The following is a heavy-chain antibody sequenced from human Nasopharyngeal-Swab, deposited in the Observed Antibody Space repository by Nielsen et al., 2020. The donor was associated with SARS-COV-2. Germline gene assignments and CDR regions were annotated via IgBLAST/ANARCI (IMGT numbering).Heavy chain of an antibody. J-gene: IGHJ4*02. D-gene: IGHD3-22*01. Sequence: GEPLKISCAASGFTFSSYDMHWVRQATGKGLEWVSAIGTAGDTYYPGSVKGRFTISRENAKNSLYLQMNSLRAGDTAVYYCARAHYDSSGYYLYFDYWGQGTLVTVSS. V-gene: IGHV3-13*01. CDR2: IGTAGDT. CDR1: GFTFSSYD. CDR3: ARAHYDSSGYYLYFDY.